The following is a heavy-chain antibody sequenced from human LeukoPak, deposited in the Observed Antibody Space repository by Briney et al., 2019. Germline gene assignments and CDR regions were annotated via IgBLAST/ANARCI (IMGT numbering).Heavy chain of an antibody. Sequence: SETLSLTCAVYGGSFSGYYWSWIRQPPGKGLEWIGEINHSGSTNYNPSLKSRVTISVDTSKNQFSLKLSSVTAADTAVYYWSRGGEWLGKIFDYWGQGTLVTVSS. V-gene: IGHV4-34*01. J-gene: IGHJ4*02. CDR1: GGSFSGYY. CDR2: INHSGST. D-gene: IGHD6-19*01. CDR3: SRGGEWLGKIFDY.